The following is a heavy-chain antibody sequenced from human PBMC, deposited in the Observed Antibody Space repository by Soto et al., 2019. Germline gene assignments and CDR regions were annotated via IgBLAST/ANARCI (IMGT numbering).Heavy chain of an antibody. J-gene: IGHJ4*01. V-gene: IGHV3-23*01. Sequence: PVGSVRLSCTASWFTFSSYAMSWVRQAPGKELEWVSTISGNSGKTNYAESVKGRFSISRDNSKNTVHLQLDSLRAEDTAVYFCAKLGFVLMELYYFHQWGHGTLVTVSS. D-gene: IGHD2-8*01. CDR2: ISGNSGKT. CDR3: AKLGFVLMELYYFHQ. CDR1: WFTFSSYA.